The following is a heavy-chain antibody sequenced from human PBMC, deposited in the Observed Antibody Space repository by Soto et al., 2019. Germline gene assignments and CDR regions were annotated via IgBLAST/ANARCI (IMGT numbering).Heavy chain of an antibody. CDR3: ARDRASITTFGVVDFDP. V-gene: IGHV1-18*01. D-gene: IGHD3-3*01. CDR1: GYTFTSYG. Sequence: ASVKVSCKASGYTFTSYGISWVRQAPGQGLEWMGWISAYNGNTNYAQKLQGRVTMTTDTSTSTAYMELRSLRSDDTAVYYCARDRASITTFGVVDFDPWGQGTLVTVSS. J-gene: IGHJ5*02. CDR2: ISAYNGNT.